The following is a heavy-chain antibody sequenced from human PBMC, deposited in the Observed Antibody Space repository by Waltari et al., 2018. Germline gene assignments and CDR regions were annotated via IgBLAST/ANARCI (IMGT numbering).Heavy chain of an antibody. CDR3: ARGPYGDLTD. CDR2: INHSGST. D-gene: IGHD4-17*01. Sequence: QVQLQQWGAGLLKPSETLSLTCAVHGGSFSGYYWSWIRQPPGKGLEWIGEINHSGSTNYNPSLKSRVTISVDTSKNQFSLKLSSVTAADTAVYYCARGPYGDLTDWGQGTLVTVSS. CDR1: GGSFSGYY. V-gene: IGHV4-34*01. J-gene: IGHJ4*02.